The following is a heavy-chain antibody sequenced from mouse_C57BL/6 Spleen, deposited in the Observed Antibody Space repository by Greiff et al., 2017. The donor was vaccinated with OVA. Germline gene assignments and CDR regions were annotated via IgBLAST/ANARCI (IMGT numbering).Heavy chain of an antibody. CDR2: ISSGSSTI. V-gene: IGHV5-17*01. CDR1: GFTFSDYG. J-gene: IGHJ4*01. CDR3: ARGRVGYAMDY. Sequence: EVHLVESGGGLVKPGGSLKLSCAASGFTFSDYGMHWVRQATEKGLEWVAYISSGSSTIYYADTVKGRFTISRDNAKNTLFLQMTSLRSEDTAMYYCARGRVGYAMDYWGQGTSVTVSS.